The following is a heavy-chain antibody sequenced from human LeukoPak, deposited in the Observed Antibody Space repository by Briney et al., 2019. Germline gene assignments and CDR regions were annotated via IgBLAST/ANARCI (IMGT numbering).Heavy chain of an antibody. CDR1: GFTFSSYS. Sequence: PGGSLRLSCAASGFTFSSYSMNWVRQAPGKGLEWVSSISSSSSYIYYADSVKGRFTISRDNAKNSLYLQMSSLRDEDTAVYYCARPSHGWYGYDYWGQGTLVTVSS. V-gene: IGHV3-21*01. J-gene: IGHJ4*02. CDR3: ARPSHGWYGYDY. D-gene: IGHD6-19*01. CDR2: ISSSSSYI.